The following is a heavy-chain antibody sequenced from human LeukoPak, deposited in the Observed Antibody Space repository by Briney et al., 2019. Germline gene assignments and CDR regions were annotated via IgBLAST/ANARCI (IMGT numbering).Heavy chain of an antibody. V-gene: IGHV4-59*01. CDR2: IYYSGST. Sequence: SETLSLTCTVSGGSISSYYWSWIRQPPGKGLEWIGYIYYSGSTNYNPSLKSRVTISVDTSKNQFSLKLSSVTAADTAVYYCARDQSGYAKEGDAFDIWGQGTMVTVSS. CDR1: GGSISSYY. CDR3: ARDQSGYAKEGDAFDI. J-gene: IGHJ3*02. D-gene: IGHD5-12*01.